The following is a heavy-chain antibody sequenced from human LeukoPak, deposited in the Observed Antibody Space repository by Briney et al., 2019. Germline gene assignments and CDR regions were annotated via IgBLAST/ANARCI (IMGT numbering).Heavy chain of an antibody. V-gene: IGHV3-23*01. CDR2: ISGSGGST. Sequence: GGSLRLSCAASGFTFSSYAMSWVRQAPGKGLEWVSAISGSGGSTYYADSVKGRFTISRDNSKNTLYLQMNGLRAEDTAVYYCAKRQQLAHYFDYWGQGTLVTVSS. D-gene: IGHD6-13*01. J-gene: IGHJ4*02. CDR3: AKRQQLAHYFDY. CDR1: GFTFSSYA.